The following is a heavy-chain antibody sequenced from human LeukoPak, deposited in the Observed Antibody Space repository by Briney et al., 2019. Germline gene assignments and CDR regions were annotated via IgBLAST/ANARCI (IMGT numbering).Heavy chain of an antibody. V-gene: IGHV1-18*01. D-gene: IGHD3-9*01. CDR1: GYTFTSYG. J-gene: IGHJ4*02. CDR2: ISAYNGNT. CDR3: AREKNYDILTGYYSATDY. Sequence: ASVKFSCKASGYTFTSYGISWVRQAPGQGLEWMGWISAYNGNTNYAQKLQGRVTMTTDTSTSTAYMELRSLRSDDTAVYYCAREKNYDILTGYYSATDYWGQGTLVTVSS.